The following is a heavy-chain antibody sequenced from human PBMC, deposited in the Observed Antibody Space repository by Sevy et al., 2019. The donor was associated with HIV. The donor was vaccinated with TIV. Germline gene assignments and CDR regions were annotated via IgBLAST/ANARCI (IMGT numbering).Heavy chain of an antibody. CDR1: GFTFTTYA. Sequence: GGSLRLSCAASGFTFTTYAMRWVRQAPGKGLEWVSTISDGGGSIYYADSVKGRFTISRDNSKNTLYLQMNSLRVEDTAVYYCAKDRILYCGSLNCQEFDYWGQGVLVTVSS. D-gene: IGHD2-2*01. J-gene: IGHJ4*02. V-gene: IGHV3-23*01. CDR2: ISDGGGSI. CDR3: AKDRILYCGSLNCQEFDY.